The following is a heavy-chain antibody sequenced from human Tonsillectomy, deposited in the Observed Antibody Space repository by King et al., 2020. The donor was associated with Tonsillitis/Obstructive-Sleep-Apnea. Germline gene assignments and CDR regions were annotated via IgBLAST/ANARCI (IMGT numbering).Heavy chain of an antibody. CDR2: ISSNGVST. V-gene: IGHV3-64D*06. CDR3: VKSTVVPAANEWYAFDI. CDR1: GFTFSSYA. D-gene: IGHD2-2*01. J-gene: IGHJ3*02. Sequence: VQLVESGGGLVQPGGSLRLSCSASGFTFSSYAMHWVRQAPGKGLEYVSAISSNGVSTYYADSVKGRFTISRDNSKNTLYLQMSSLRAEDTAVFYCVKSTVVPAANEWYAFDIWGQGTMVTVSS.